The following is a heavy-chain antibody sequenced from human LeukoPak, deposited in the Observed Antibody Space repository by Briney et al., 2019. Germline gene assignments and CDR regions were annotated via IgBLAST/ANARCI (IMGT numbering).Heavy chain of an antibody. Sequence: SQTLSLTCAISGDSVSSNSATWNWIRQSPSRGLEWLGRTYYRSKVYNDYAASVKSRITIKPDTSKNQFSLQLNSVTPEDTAVYYCARDGMAVAVGYFDLWGRGTLVTVSS. CDR1: GDSVSSNSAT. CDR3: ARDGMAVAVGYFDL. J-gene: IGHJ2*01. D-gene: IGHD6-19*01. V-gene: IGHV6-1*01. CDR2: TYYRSKVYN.